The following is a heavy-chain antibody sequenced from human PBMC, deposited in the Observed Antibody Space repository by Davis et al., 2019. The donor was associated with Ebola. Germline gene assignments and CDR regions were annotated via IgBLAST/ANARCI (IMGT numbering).Heavy chain of an antibody. J-gene: IGHJ5*02. D-gene: IGHD3-3*01. Sequence: SETLSLTCTVSGGSISSSSYYWGWIRQPPGKGLEWIGSIYYSGSTYYNPSLKSRVTISVDTSKNQFSLKLSFVTAADTAVYYFARQTGFWRVHNCFNPWAREPWSPSPQ. CDR3: ARQTGFWRVHNCFNP. CDR2: IYYSGST. CDR1: GGSISSSSYY. V-gene: IGHV4-39*01.